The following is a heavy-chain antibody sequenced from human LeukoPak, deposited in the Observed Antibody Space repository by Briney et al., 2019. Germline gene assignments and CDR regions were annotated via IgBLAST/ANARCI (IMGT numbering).Heavy chain of an antibody. Sequence: ASVKVSCKASGYTFTSYGISWVRQAPGQGLEWMGWISAYNGNTNYAQKLQGRVTMTTDTSTSTAYMELSSLRSEDTAVYYCARVADLAVTYYYDSSGYYYDYWGQGTLVTVSS. J-gene: IGHJ4*02. CDR3: ARVADLAVTYYYDSSGYYYDY. V-gene: IGHV1-18*01. CDR2: ISAYNGNT. D-gene: IGHD3-22*01. CDR1: GYTFTSYG.